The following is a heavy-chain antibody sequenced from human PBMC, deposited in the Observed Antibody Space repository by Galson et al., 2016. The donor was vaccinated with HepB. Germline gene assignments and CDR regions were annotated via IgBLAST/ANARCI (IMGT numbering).Heavy chain of an antibody. CDR3: GGGTTWLAGV. CDR2: IKPDGSEK. CDR1: GFTFSSYW. D-gene: IGHD5-12*01. Sequence: SLRLSCAASGFTFSSYWMTWVRQAPGKGLEWVANIKPDGSEKYSVDSVKGRFTISRDNAKNSLYLQMNSLRVEDRAVYYCGGGTTWLAGVWGHGTLVAVSS. V-gene: IGHV3-7*04. J-gene: IGHJ4*01.